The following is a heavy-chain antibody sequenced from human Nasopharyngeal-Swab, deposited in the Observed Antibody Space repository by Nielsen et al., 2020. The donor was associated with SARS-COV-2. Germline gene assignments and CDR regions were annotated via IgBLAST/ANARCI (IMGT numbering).Heavy chain of an antibody. CDR1: GYTFTSYD. CDR2: MNPDSGNT. Sequence: ASVKVSCKASGYTFTSYDINWVRQATGQGLEWMGWMNPDSGNTGYVQKFQGRVTMTRNTSISTAYMELSSLRSEDTAVYYCARGGYSTNAFDIWGQGTMVTVSS. CDR3: ARGGYSTNAFDI. V-gene: IGHV1-8*01. J-gene: IGHJ3*02. D-gene: IGHD6-13*01.